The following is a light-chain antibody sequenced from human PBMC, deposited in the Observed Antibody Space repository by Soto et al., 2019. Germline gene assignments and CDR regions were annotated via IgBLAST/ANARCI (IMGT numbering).Light chain of an antibody. Sequence: EIVLTQSPGTVSLSPGERATLSCRASQSITTSLAWYQRKPGQAPRLLIYDASTRATAIPDRFSGSGSGTDFTLTPSRLEAEDFAVYYCQQYATSPLTFGGGTKVVIK. CDR3: QQYATSPLT. CDR1: QSITTS. V-gene: IGKV3-20*01. CDR2: DAS. J-gene: IGKJ4*01.